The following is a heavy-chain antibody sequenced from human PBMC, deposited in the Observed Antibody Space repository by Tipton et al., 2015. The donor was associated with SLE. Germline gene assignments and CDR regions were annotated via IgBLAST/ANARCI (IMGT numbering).Heavy chain of an antibody. D-gene: IGHD1-26*01. CDR1: GGSISSSSYY. CDR3: ARGASGSSDY. J-gene: IGHJ4*02. CDR2: IYYSGST. Sequence: TLSLTCTVSGGSISSSSYYWGWIRQPPGKGLEWIGSIYYSGSTYYNPSLKSRVTISVDTSKNQFSLKLSSVTAADTAVYYCARGASGSSDYWGQGTLVTVSS. V-gene: IGHV4-39*07.